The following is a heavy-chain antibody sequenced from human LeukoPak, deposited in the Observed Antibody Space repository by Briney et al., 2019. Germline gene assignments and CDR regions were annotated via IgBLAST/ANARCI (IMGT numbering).Heavy chain of an antibody. CDR3: ARGGVITIFGVDYNWFDP. CDR1: GGSISSYY. V-gene: IGHV4-59*01. Sequence: SETLSLTCTVSGGSISSYYWSWIRQPPGKGLEWIGYIYYSGSTYYNPSLKSRVTISVDTSKNQFSLKLSSVTAADTAVYYCARGGVITIFGVDYNWFDPWGQGTLVTVSS. D-gene: IGHD3-3*01. J-gene: IGHJ5*02. CDR2: IYYSGST.